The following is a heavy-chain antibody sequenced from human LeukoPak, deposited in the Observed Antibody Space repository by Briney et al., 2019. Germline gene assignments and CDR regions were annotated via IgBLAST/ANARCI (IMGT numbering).Heavy chain of an antibody. V-gene: IGHV1-2*02. D-gene: IGHD2-2*01. CDR2: INPNSGGT. J-gene: IGHJ4*02. Sequence: GASVKVSCKASGYTFTGYYMHWVRQAPGQGLEWMGWINPNSGGTNYAQKFQGRVTMTRDTSISTAYMELSRLRSDDTAVYYCAKAIRYCSSTSCRASRFDYWGQGTLVTVSS. CDR3: AKAIRYCSSTSCRASRFDY. CDR1: GYTFTGYY.